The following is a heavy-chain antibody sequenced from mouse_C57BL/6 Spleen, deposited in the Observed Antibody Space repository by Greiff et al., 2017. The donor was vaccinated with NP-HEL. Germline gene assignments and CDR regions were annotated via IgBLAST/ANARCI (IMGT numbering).Heavy chain of an antibody. CDR2: IYPGDGDT. Sequence: VQLQQSGAELVKPGASVKISCKASGYAFSSYWMNWVKQRPGKGLEWIGQIYPGDGDTNYNGKFKGKATLTADKSSSTAYMQLSSLTSEDSAVYFCARVDYSNYGGFAYWGQGTLVTVSA. J-gene: IGHJ3*01. CDR3: ARVDYSNYGGFAY. D-gene: IGHD2-5*01. V-gene: IGHV1-80*01. CDR1: GYAFSSYW.